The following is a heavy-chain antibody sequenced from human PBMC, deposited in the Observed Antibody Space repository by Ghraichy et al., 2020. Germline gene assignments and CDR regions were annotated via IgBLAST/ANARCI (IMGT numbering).Heavy chain of an antibody. J-gene: IGHJ1*01. CDR1: GGSVSSGSYY. CDR3: ASSNPYYDFWNDAEYFQH. CDR2: IYYSGGT. V-gene: IGHV4-61*01. D-gene: IGHD3-3*01. Sequence: GSLRLSCTVSGGSVSSGSYYWSWIRQPPGKGLEWIGYIYYSGGTNYNPSLKSRVTISVDTSKNQFSLKLSSVTAADTAVYYCASSNPYYDFWNDAEYFQHWGQGTLVTVSS.